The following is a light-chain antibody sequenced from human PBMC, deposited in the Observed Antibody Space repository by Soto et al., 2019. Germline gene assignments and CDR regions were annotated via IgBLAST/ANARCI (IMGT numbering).Light chain of an antibody. CDR3: SSYTTRSTPHVV. Sequence: QSALTQPASVSGSPGQSITISCTGTSSDVGGYNYVSWYQQHPGKAPKLMIYEVSNRPSGVSNRFSGSKSGNTASLTISGLQAEDEADYYCSSYTTRSTPHVVIGGGTKVTVL. CDR2: EVS. V-gene: IGLV2-14*01. J-gene: IGLJ2*01. CDR1: SSDVGGYNY.